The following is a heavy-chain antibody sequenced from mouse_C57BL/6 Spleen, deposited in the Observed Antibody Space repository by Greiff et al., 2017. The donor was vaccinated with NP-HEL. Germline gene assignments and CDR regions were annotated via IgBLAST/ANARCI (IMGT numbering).Heavy chain of an antibody. V-gene: IGHV1-15*01. J-gene: IGHJ4*01. CDR3: TTKGTGYYYAMDY. D-gene: IGHD4-1*01. Sequence: VQLQQSGAELVRPGASVTLSCKASGYTFTDYEMHWVKQTPVHGLEWIGAIDPETGGTAYNQKFKGKAILTADKSSSTAYMELRSLTSEDSAVYYCTTKGTGYYYAMDYWGQGTSVTVSS. CDR2: IDPETGGT. CDR1: GYTFTDYE.